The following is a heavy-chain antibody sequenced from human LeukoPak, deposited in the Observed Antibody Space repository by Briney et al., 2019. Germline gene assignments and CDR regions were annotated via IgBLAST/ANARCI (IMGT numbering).Heavy chain of an antibody. CDR2: SYTSGST. Sequence: PSETLSLTCTVSGGSISSGSYYWSWIRQPAGKGLEWIGRSYTSGSTNYNPSLKSRVTISVDTSKNQFSLKLSSVTAADTAVYYCARSHFRPSGYYYMDVWGKGTTVTVSS. CDR1: GGSISSGSYY. J-gene: IGHJ6*03. CDR3: ARSHFRPSGYYYMDV. D-gene: IGHD3-3*02. V-gene: IGHV4-61*02.